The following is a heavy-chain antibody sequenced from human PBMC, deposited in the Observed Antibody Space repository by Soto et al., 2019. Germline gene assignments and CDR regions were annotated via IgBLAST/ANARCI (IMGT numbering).Heavy chain of an antibody. V-gene: IGHV1-69*13. D-gene: IGHD1-26*01. CDR1: GGTFSSYA. J-gene: IGHJ6*02. CDR2: IIPIFGTA. CDR3: ATEWELRNYYYYYGMDV. Sequence: ASVKVSCKASGGTFSSYAISWVRQAPGQGLEWMGGIIPIFGTANYAQKFQGRVTITADESTSTAYMELSSLRSEDTAVYYCATEWELRNYYYYYGMDVWGQGTTVTVSS.